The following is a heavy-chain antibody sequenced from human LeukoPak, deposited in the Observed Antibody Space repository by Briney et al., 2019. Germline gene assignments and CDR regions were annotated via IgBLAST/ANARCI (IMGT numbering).Heavy chain of an antibody. V-gene: IGHV3-30*02. CDR1: GFSFSRYG. Sequence: GGSLRLSCAASGFSFSRYGMHWVRQAPGKGLEWVTFIRFDESEKYYADSVKGRFTISRDNSKNTLDLQMNSLRIEDTAVYYCARAQARFKVWNYYYMDVWGKGTTVTVSS. J-gene: IGHJ6*03. CDR3: ARAQARFKVWNYYYMDV. CDR2: IRFDESEK. D-gene: IGHD2-21*01.